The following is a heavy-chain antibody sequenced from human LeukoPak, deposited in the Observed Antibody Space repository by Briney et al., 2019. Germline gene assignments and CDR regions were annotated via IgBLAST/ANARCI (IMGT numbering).Heavy chain of an antibody. D-gene: IGHD5-18*01. CDR2: ISWNSDMI. CDR3: AKGDTAMDTTLDY. J-gene: IGHJ4*02. Sequence: PGGSLRLSCAASGFTFDDFAMHWVRQVPGKGLEWVSGISWNSDMIDYADSVKGRFTISRDNAKNSLYLQMNSLRSEDTALYYCAKGDTAMDTTLDYWGQGTLVTVSS. V-gene: IGHV3-9*01. CDR1: GFTFDDFA.